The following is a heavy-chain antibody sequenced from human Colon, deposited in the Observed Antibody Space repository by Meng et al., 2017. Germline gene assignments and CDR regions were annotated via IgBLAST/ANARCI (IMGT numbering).Heavy chain of an antibody. CDR1: GLTVSSSY. J-gene: IGHJ4*01. V-gene: IGHV3-53*01. D-gene: IGHD5-12*01. CDR3: ARVSGSGYFRGYFDL. CDR2: IYSGGNT. Sequence: GQLLESGGGLLHRGGSLTLSGSASGLTVSSSYIGWVRQAPGKGLEWVSIIYSGGNTYYAGSVKGRFTVSRDSSNNTVDLQMTSLRAEDTAVYYCARVSGSGYFRGYFDLWGQGTLVTVSS.